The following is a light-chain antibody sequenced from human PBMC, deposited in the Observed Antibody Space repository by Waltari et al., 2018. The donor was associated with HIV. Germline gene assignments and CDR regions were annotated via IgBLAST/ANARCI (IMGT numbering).Light chain of an antibody. Sequence: HPVLPQPPSASPSLGASLTLTCPLSSGCRHYKVDWYQQRPGKGPRFVLRVGTGGIVGTKEGRIPVRFSFLGSGLNRTPTIKNSQEEYDSDSHCEGEQRSGSNSVWVFGGGTKLTVL. CDR1: SGCRHYK. CDR3: EGEQRSGSNSVWV. V-gene: IGLV9-49*03. CDR2: VGTGGIVG. J-gene: IGLJ3*02.